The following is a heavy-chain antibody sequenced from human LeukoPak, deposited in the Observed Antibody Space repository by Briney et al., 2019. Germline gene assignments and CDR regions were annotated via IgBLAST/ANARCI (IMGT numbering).Heavy chain of an antibody. J-gene: IGHJ5*02. Sequence: PSETLSLTCTVSGCSISSYYWSWIRQPAGKGLEWIGRIYTSGSTNYNPSLKSRVTMSVDTSKNQFSLKLSSVTAADTAVYYCARVKAPYCSGGSCLRGFWFDPWGQGTLVTVSS. CDR3: ARVKAPYCSGGSCLRGFWFDP. V-gene: IGHV4-4*07. D-gene: IGHD2-15*01. CDR1: GCSISSYY. CDR2: IYTSGST.